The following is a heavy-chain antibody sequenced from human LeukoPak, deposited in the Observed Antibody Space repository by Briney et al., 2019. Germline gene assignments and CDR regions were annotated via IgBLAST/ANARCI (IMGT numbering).Heavy chain of an antibody. D-gene: IGHD5-12*01. CDR2: ISSSSSYI. J-gene: IGHJ4*02. V-gene: IGHV3-21*01. CDR3: ARGPSGYHNT. CDR1: GFTFSSYS. Sequence: GGSLRLSCAASGFTFSSYSMNWVRQAPGKGLEWVSSISSSSSYIYYADSVKDRFTISRDNARNSLYLQMNSLRAEDTAVYYCARGPSGYHNTGGQGTLVTVSS.